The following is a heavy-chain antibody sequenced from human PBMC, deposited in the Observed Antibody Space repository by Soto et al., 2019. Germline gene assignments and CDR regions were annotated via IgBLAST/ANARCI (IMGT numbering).Heavy chain of an antibody. J-gene: IGHJ4*02. Sequence: GASLKVCCKASGDTFTSYAMHWVRQAPGQRLEGMGWINAGNGNTKYSQKFQGRVTITRDTSASTAYMELSSLRSEDTAVYYCARSYGDYPDYWGQGTLVTVSS. D-gene: IGHD4-17*01. V-gene: IGHV1-3*01. CDR2: INAGNGNT. CDR3: ARSYGDYPDY. CDR1: GDTFTSYA.